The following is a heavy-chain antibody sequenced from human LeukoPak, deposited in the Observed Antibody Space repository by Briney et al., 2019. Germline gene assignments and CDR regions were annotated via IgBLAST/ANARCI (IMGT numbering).Heavy chain of an antibody. J-gene: IGHJ3*02. CDR1: GYTFTGYY. V-gene: IGHV1-2*02. Sequence: GASVTVSFKASGYTFTGYYMHWVRQAPGQGLAWMGWINPNSGGTNYAQKFQGRVTMTRDTSISTAYMELSRLRSDDTAVYYCARDQAWFGELLFSHDAFDIWGQGQWSPSLQ. CDR3: ARDQAWFGELLFSHDAFDI. CDR2: INPNSGGT. D-gene: IGHD3-10*01.